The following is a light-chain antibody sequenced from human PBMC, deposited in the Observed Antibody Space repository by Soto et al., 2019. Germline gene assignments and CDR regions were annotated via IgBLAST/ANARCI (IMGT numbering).Light chain of an antibody. CDR2: EVR. CDR1: MRDVGAYNL. J-gene: IGLJ1*01. Sequence: QSVLTQPASVSGSAGQSITISCSGTMRDVGAYNLVSWYQQHPGTAPKLIIYEVRNRPSGISSRFSGSRSGNTASLTISGLQPEDEGDYYCSSYTSSSVYVFGTGTKVTVL. CDR3: SSYTSSSVYV. V-gene: IGLV2-14*01.